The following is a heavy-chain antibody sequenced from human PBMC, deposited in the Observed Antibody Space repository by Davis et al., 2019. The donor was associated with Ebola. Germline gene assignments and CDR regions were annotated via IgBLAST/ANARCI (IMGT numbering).Heavy chain of an antibody. D-gene: IGHD3-22*01. CDR1: GFTFRSYG. Sequence: GGSLRLSCAASGFTFRSYGMHWVRQAPGKGLEWVAVISYDGSNKYYADSVKGRFTISRDNSKNTLYLQMNSLRAEDTAVYYCAKDYYDSSGRYHDYWGQGTLVTVSS. J-gene: IGHJ4*02. CDR2: ISYDGSNK. CDR3: AKDYYDSSGRYHDY. V-gene: IGHV3-30*18.